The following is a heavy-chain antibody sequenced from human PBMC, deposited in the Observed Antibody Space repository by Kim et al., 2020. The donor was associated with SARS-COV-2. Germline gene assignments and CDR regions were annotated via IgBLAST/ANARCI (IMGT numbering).Heavy chain of an antibody. V-gene: IGHV3-64*01. CDR3: ARGTYGGYDY. CDR2: ST. Sequence: STYYGNSVKVRVTVSRDISKRTLHLQMGSLRPEDTALYYCARGTYGGYDYWGQGTLVTVSS. J-gene: IGHJ4*02. D-gene: IGHD5-12*01.